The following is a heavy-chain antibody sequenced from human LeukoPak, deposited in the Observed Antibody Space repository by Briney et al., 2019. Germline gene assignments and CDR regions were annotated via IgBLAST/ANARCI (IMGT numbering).Heavy chain of an antibody. CDR3: ASGYYDSSGYSDY. Sequence: ASVKVSGKASGGTFSSYAISWVRQAPGQGLEWMGRIIPIFGIANYAQKFQGRVTITADKSTSTAYMELSSLRSEDTAVYYCASGYYDSSGYSDYWGQGTLVTVSS. J-gene: IGHJ4*02. V-gene: IGHV1-69*04. CDR2: IIPIFGIA. D-gene: IGHD3-22*01. CDR1: GGTFSSYA.